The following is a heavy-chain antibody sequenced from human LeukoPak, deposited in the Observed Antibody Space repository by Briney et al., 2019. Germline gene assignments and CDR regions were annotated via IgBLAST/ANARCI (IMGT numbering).Heavy chain of an antibody. CDR3: ARVTDTAMATGYFDY. CDR2: ISAYNGNT. J-gene: IGHJ4*02. Sequence: ASVTVSFTGSGYTFTIYGISWVRQAPGQGRERMGWISAYNGNTNYAQKLQGRVTITTETSTSTDYMEVRSLRSDDTAVYYCARVTDTAMATGYFDYWGQGTLVTVSS. D-gene: IGHD5-18*01. CDR1: GYTFTIYG. V-gene: IGHV1-18*01.